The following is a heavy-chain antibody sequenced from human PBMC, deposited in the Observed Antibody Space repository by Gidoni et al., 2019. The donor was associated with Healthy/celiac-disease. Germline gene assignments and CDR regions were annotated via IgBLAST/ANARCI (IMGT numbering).Heavy chain of an antibody. CDR3: ARDERYGVNIVGVGYGY. CDR2: IKQDGSEK. D-gene: IGHD1-26*01. CDR1: GFTFSSYW. V-gene: IGHV3-7*03. Sequence: EVQLGESGGGVVKPGGSLRLSCAAGGFTFSSYWMSWVRQAPGKGLEWSANIKQDGSEKYYVDSVKCRFTISRDNAKNSLYLQMNSLRAEDTAVYYCARDERYGVNIVGVGYGYWGQGTLVTVSS. J-gene: IGHJ4*02.